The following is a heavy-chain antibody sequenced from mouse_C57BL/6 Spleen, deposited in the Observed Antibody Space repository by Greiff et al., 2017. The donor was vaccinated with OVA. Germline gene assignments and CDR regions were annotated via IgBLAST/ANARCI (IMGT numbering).Heavy chain of an antibody. J-gene: IGHJ3*01. CDR3: ARMGGNWFAY. Sequence: EVQLVESGGGLVKPGGSLKLSCAASGFTFSSYAMSWVRQTPEKRLEWVATISDGGSYTYYPDNVKGRFTISRDNAKNNLYLQMSHLKSEDTAMYYCARMGGNWFAYWGQGTLVTVSA. CDR2: ISDGGSYT. CDR1: GFTFSSYA. V-gene: IGHV5-4*01.